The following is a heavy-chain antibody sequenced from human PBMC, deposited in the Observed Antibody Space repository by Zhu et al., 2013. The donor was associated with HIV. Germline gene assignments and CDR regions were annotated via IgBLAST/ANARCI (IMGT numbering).Heavy chain of an antibody. D-gene: IGHD4-17*01. Sequence: QVQLVQSGAEVKKPGASVKVSCKASGYTFTSYYMHWVRQAPGQGLEWMGIINPSGGSTSYAQKFQGRVTMTRDTSTSTVYMELSSLRSEDTAVYYCARARKTPIYGGNPGGWFDPWGQGTLVTVSS. J-gene: IGHJ5*02. CDR1: GYTFTSYY. V-gene: IGHV1-46*01. CDR2: INPSGGST. CDR3: ARARKTPIYGGNPGGWFDP.